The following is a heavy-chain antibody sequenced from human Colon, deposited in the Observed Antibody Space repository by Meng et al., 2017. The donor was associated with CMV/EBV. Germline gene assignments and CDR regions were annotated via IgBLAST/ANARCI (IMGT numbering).Heavy chain of an antibody. J-gene: IGHJ2*01. CDR2: IYYTGND. D-gene: IGHD5-24*01. Sequence: QPQERGPGMVKPSETLSLTCDVSGDTISGRSYYWGWIRQPPGKGLEWIASIYYTGNDSHNPSLKSRVTISIDTSNNQFSLRLTSVTAADTAVYYCARMALHWYFDLWGRGTLVTVSS. CDR3: ARMALHWYFDL. CDR1: GDTISGRSYY. V-gene: IGHV4-39*07.